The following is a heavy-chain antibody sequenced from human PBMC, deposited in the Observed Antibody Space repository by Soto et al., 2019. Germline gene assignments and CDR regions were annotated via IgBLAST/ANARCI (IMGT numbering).Heavy chain of an antibody. CDR2: ISGSGGSI. D-gene: IGHD4-17*01. CDR3: AKGPTTTETTRFDD. J-gene: IGHJ4*02. CDR1: GFTFSSFV. V-gene: IGHV3-23*01. Sequence: EVQLLESGGGLVQPGGSLRLSCAASGFTFSSFVMSWVRQAPGKGLEWVSAISGSGGSIYYADSVKGRFTISRDNSKNTLYPQMNSLRAEDTAVYYCAKGPTTTETTRFDDWGQGTLVAVAS.